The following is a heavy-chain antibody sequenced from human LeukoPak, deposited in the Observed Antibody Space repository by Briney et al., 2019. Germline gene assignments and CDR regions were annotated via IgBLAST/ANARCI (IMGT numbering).Heavy chain of an antibody. CDR2: INAGNGNT. Sequence: ASVKFSCKAPGYTFTSYAMHWVRQAPGQRLEWLGGINAGNGNTKYSQKFQGRVTITRDTSASTAYMELSSLRSEDTAVYYCATTIRGVTQYYFDYWGQGTLVTVSS. CDR3: ATTIRGVTQYYFDY. D-gene: IGHD3-10*01. V-gene: IGHV1-3*01. CDR1: GYTFTSYA. J-gene: IGHJ4*02.